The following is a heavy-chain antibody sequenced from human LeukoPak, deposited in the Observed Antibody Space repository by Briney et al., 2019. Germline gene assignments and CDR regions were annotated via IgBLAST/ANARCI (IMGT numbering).Heavy chain of an antibody. CDR1: GYTFSTYG. V-gene: IGHV1-18*01. D-gene: IGHD6-19*01. CDR2: ISAYNGNT. Sequence: ASVKVSCKASGYTFSTYGISWVRQAPGQGLEWMGWISAYNGNTNYIQKLQGRVTMTTDTSTSTAYIDLRSLRSDDTAVYYCARDRGYSSGWFAVDFDYWGQGTLVTVSS. J-gene: IGHJ4*02. CDR3: ARDRGYSSGWFAVDFDY.